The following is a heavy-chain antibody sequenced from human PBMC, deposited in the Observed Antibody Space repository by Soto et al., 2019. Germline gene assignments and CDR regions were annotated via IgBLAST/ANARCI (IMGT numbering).Heavy chain of an antibody. D-gene: IGHD3-9*01. Sequence: GASVKVSCKASGGTFSSYAISWVRQAPGQGLEWMGGIIPIFGTANYAQKFQGRVTITADESTNTAYMELSSLRSEDTAVYYCASSNSYEELRYFDWSYYYGMDVWGQGTTVTVSS. J-gene: IGHJ6*02. CDR2: IIPIFGTA. V-gene: IGHV1-69*13. CDR1: GGTFSSYA. CDR3: ASSNSYEELRYFDWSYYYGMDV.